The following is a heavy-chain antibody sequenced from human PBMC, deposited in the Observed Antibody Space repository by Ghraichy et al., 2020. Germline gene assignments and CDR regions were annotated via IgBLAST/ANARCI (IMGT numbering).Heavy chain of an antibody. CDR1: GFTFNSYA. V-gene: IGHV3-23*01. D-gene: IGHD4-17*01. CDR2: IRGGGGNT. CDR3: GKDPNGDYLGAFDF. J-gene: IGHJ3*01. Sequence: GGSLRLSCAASGFTFNSYATVWVRQAPEKGLEWVSGIRGGGGNTYYADSVRGRFTISRDNSQNMLYLQMNSLRVDDTAVYYCGKDPNGDYLGAFDFWGRGTVVTVSS.